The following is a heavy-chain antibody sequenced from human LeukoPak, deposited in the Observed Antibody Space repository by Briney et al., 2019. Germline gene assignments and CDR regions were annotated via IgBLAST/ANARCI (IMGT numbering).Heavy chain of an antibody. CDR2: INPSGGST. D-gene: IGHD6-13*01. Sequence: ASVNVSCKASGYTFTTYYMHWVRQAPGQGLEWMGIINPSGGSTSYAQKFQGRVTMTRDTSTSTVYMELSSLRSEDTAVYHCARDPIKTRAAAGYYFDYWGQGTLVTVSS. CDR3: ARDPIKTRAAAGYYFDY. V-gene: IGHV1-46*01. J-gene: IGHJ4*02. CDR1: GYTFTTYY.